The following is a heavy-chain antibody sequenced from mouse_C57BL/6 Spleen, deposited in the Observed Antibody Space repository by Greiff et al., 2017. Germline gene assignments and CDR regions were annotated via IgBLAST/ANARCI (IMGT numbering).Heavy chain of an antibody. CDR1: GFSLTSYG. J-gene: IGHJ4*01. CDR3: ARQRDYYGPYAMDY. V-gene: IGHV2-6-1*01. D-gene: IGHD1-1*01. Sequence: VKLEESGPGLVAPSQSLSITCTVSGFSLTSYGVHWVRQPPGKGLEWLVVIWSDGSTTYNSALKSRMSISKDNSKSQVFLKMNSLQTDDTAMYYCARQRDYYGPYAMDYWGQGTSVTVSS. CDR2: IWSDGST.